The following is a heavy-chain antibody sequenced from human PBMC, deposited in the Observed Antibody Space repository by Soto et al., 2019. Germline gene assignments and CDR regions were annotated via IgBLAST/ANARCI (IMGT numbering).Heavy chain of an antibody. CDR3: ALAYCGGECCWFDP. CDR1: GGTFSSYA. J-gene: IGHJ5*02. D-gene: IGHD2-21*01. Sequence: SVKVSCKASGGTFSSYAISWVRQAPGQGLEWMGGIIPIFGTANYAQKFQGRVTITADESTSTAYMELSSLRSEDTAVYYCALAYCGGECCWFDPWGQGTLVTVSS. V-gene: IGHV1-69*13. CDR2: IIPIFGTA.